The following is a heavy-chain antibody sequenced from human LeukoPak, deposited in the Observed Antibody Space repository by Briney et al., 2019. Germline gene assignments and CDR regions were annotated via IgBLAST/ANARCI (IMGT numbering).Heavy chain of an antibody. CDR2: ISGSGGST. CDR3: AKVFTRSIVATNFDY. CDR1: GFTFSSYA. Sequence: GGSLRLSCAASGFTFSSYAMSWVRQAPGKGLEWVSAISGSGGSTYYADSVKGRFTISRDNSKNTLYLQMNSLRAEDTAVYYCAKVFTRSIVATNFDYWGQGTLVTVSS. V-gene: IGHV3-23*01. J-gene: IGHJ4*02. D-gene: IGHD5-12*01.